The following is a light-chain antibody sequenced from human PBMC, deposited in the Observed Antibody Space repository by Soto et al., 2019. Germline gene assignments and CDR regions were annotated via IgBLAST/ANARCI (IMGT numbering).Light chain of an antibody. J-gene: IGKJ5*01. CDR2: GAS. CDR3: QQYNSWPPIT. V-gene: IGKV3-15*01. Sequence: EVVMTQSPATLSVSPGERATLSCRASQSVSSNLAWYQQKPGQAPRLLIYGASTRATGIPARFSGSGSGTEFTFTISSLQSEDFAVYYCQQYNSWPPITFGQGTRLEMK. CDR1: QSVSSN.